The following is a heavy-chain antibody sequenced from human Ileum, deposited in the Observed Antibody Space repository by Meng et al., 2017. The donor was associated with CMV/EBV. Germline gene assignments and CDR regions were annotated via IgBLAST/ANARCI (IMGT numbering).Heavy chain of an antibody. Sequence: YTFTGYYLHLVRQAPGQGLELMGWLNPNSGGTNYAQKFQRRVTLTRDTSISTAYMELSRLGSDDTAVYYCAREGYCSSTNCYAWFDPWGQGTLVTVSS. J-gene: IGHJ5*02. CDR3: AREGYCSSTNCYAWFDP. CDR1: YTFTGYY. D-gene: IGHD2-2*01. V-gene: IGHV1-2*02. CDR2: LNPNSGGT.